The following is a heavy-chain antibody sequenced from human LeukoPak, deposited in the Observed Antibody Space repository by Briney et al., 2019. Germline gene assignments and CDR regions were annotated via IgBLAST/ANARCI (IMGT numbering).Heavy chain of an antibody. CDR3: ARGTFSPQGSYFGH. Sequence: GGSLRLSCAASGFIFTTYSINWVRQAPGKGLEWVSSISGDSRNIYYADSVKGRFTISRDASKNTLSLQMNSLRVEDTALYYCARGTFSPQGSYFGHWGQGILVTVSS. CDR2: ISGDSRNI. J-gene: IGHJ4*02. D-gene: IGHD1-26*01. V-gene: IGHV3-21*04. CDR1: GFIFTTYS.